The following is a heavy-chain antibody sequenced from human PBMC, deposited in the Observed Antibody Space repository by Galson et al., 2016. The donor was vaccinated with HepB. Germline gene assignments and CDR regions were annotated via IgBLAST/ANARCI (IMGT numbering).Heavy chain of an antibody. V-gene: IGHV1-69*04. J-gene: IGHJ4*02. D-gene: IGHD6-13*01. CDR3: ARDDNGRTWYYFDY. CDR2: IIPILDIT. Sequence: SVKVSCKASGGTFSTYTISWVRQAPGQGLEWMGRIIPILDITNYAQKFQGRVTITADKSTSTAYMELSSLRSEDTAVYYCARDDNGRTWYYFDYWGQGTLVTVSS. CDR1: GGTFSTYT.